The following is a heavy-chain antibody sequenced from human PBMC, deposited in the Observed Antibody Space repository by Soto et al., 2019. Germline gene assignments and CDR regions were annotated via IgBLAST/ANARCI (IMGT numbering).Heavy chain of an antibody. CDR2: INAGNGNT. CDR1: GYTFTSYA. D-gene: IGHD6-19*01. V-gene: IGHV1-3*01. J-gene: IGHJ3*02. CDR3: ARDNIAVAGNDAFDI. Sequence: ASVKVSCKASGYTFTSYAMHWVRQAPGQRLEWMGWINAGNGNTKYSQKFQGRVTITRDTSASTAYMELSSLRSEDTAVYYCARDNIAVAGNDAFDIWGQGTMVTVSS.